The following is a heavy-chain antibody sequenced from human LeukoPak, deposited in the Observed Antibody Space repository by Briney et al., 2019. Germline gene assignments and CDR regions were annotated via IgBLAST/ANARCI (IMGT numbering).Heavy chain of an antibody. V-gene: IGHV3-74*01. CDR3: AREAKVGGALQY. J-gene: IGHJ4*02. D-gene: IGHD1-26*01. CDR2: INTDGSFT. Sequence: HPGGSLRLSCAASGFTFSDYWMHWVRQAPGKGLVWVSRINTDGSFTRYADSVQGRFTISRDTAKNTLFLQMNGLRAEDTAVYYCAREAKVGGALQYWGQGILVTVSS. CDR1: GFTFSDYW.